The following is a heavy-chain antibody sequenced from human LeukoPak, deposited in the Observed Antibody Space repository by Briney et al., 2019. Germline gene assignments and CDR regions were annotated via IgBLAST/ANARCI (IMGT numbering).Heavy chain of an antibody. J-gene: IGHJ4*02. D-gene: IGHD6-6*01. V-gene: IGHV1-69*04. Sequence: GASVKVYCKASGGTFSSYAISWVRQAPGQGLEWMGRIIPIFGIANYAQKFQGRVTITADKSTSTAYMELSSLRSEDTAVYYCARDKYSSSLGDYWGQGTLVTVSS. CDR1: GGTFSSYA. CDR2: IIPIFGIA. CDR3: ARDKYSSSLGDY.